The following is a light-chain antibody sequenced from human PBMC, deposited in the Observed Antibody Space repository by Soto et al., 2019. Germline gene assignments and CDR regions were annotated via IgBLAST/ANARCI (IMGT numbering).Light chain of an antibody. CDR3: QQSYSTPPET. J-gene: IGKJ1*01. V-gene: IGKV1-39*01. CDR1: QTMSSY. Sequence: DIQMTQSPSSLSASVGDRVTITCRASQTMSSYLNWYQQNPGKPPKVLMSAASSLQSGVPSRFSGSGSGTDFTLTISSLQPEDFATYYCQQSYSTPPETFGQGTKVEIK. CDR2: AAS.